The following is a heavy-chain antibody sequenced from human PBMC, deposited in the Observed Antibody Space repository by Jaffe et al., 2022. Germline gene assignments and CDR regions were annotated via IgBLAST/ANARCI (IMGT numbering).Heavy chain of an antibody. D-gene: IGHD3-22*01. Sequence: EVQLVETGGGLIQPGGSLRLSCAASGFTVSSNYMSWVRQAPGKGLEWVSVIYSGGSTYYADSVKGRFTISRDNSKNTLYLQMNSLRAEDTAVYYCARDLSIITDAFDIWGQGTMVTVSS. CDR3: ARDLSIITDAFDI. V-gene: IGHV3-53*02. CDR1: GFTVSSNY. J-gene: IGHJ3*02. CDR2: IYSGGST.